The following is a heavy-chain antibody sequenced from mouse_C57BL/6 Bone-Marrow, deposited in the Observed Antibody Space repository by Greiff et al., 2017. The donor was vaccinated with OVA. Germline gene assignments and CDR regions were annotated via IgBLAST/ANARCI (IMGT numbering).Heavy chain of an antibody. Sequence: QVQLQQSGPGLVQPSQSLSITCTVSGFSLTSYGVHWVRQPPGKGLEWLGVIWRGGSTDYNAAFISRLTISKDNSKSQVFFKMNSLQADDTAIYYCATSTGTRYYFDYWGQGTTLTVSS. J-gene: IGHJ2*01. CDR1: GFSLTSYG. D-gene: IGHD4-1*02. CDR3: ATSTGTRYYFDY. V-gene: IGHV2-4*01. CDR2: IWRGGST.